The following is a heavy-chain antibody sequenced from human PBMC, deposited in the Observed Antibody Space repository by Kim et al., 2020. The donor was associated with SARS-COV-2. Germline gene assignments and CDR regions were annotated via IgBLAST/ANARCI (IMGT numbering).Heavy chain of an antibody. D-gene: IGHD2-2*01. CDR2: IDPSDSYT. CDR3: ARRFCSSTSCSYYYYGMDV. Sequence: GESLKISCKGSGYSFTSYWISWVRQMPGKGLEWMGRIDPSDSYTNYSPSFQGHVTISADKSISTAYLQWSSLKASDTAMYYCARRFCSSTSCSYYYYGMDVWGQGTTVTVSS. V-gene: IGHV5-10-1*01. CDR1: GYSFTSYW. J-gene: IGHJ6*02.